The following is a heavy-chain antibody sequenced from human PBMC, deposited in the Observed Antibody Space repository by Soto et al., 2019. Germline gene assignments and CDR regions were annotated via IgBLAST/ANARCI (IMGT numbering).Heavy chain of an antibody. CDR1: GFTFSSYA. CDR2: ISYDGSNK. V-gene: IGHV3-30-3*01. CDR3: AREEYSRGGGSD. Sequence: QVQLVESGGGVVQPGRSLRLSCAASGFTFSSYAMHWVRQAPGKGLEWVAVISYDGSNKYYADSVKGRFTTSRDNSKNTLYLQMNSLRAEDPAVYYCAREEYSRGGGSDWGQGTLVTVSS. J-gene: IGHJ4*02. D-gene: IGHD6-6*01.